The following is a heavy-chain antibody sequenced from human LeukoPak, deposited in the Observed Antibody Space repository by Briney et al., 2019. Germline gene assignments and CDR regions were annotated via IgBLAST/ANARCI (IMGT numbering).Heavy chain of an antibody. CDR2: IYYSGST. J-gene: IGHJ6*02. D-gene: IGHD1-26*01. CDR3: AREFIAVGATTVYYYYYGMDV. V-gene: IGHV4-59*12. Sequence: SETLSLTCTVSGGSISSYYWSWIRQPPGKGLEWIGYIYYSGSTNYNPSLKSRVTMSVDTSKNQFSLKLSSVTAADTAVYYCAREFIAVGATTVYYYYYGMDVWGQGTTVTVSS. CDR1: GGSISSYY.